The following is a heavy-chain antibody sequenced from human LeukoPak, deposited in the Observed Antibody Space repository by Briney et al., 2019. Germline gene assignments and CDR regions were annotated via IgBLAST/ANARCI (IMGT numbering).Heavy chain of an antibody. CDR1: GGSISNYY. CDR2: IYYSGST. D-gene: IGHD5-12*01. CDR3: ARLVPTGSNGMDV. V-gene: IGHV4-59*01. J-gene: IGHJ6*02. Sequence: SETLSLTCTVSGGSISNYYWSWIRQPPGKGLEWIAYIYYSGSTNYNPSLKSRVTISVDTSKNQISLKLSSVTAADTAVYYCARLVPTGSNGMDVWGQGTTVTVSS.